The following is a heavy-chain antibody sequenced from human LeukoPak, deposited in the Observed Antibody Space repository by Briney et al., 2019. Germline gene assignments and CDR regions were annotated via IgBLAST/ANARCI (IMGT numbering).Heavy chain of an antibody. CDR3: ARPYCSAGNCYSNFDS. CDR2: IYYSGST. J-gene: IGHJ4*02. V-gene: IGHV4-39*01. CDR1: GGSISSNTYY. D-gene: IGHD2-15*01. Sequence: NPSETLSLTCTVSGGSISSNTYYWGWIRQPPGKGLEWIGIIYYSGSTYYNPSLKSRVTISVDTSKNQFSLILSSVTAADTAVYYCARPYCSAGNCYSNFDSWGQGTLVTVSS.